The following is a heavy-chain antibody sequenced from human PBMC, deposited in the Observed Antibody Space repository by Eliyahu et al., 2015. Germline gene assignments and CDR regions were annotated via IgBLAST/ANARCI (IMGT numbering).Heavy chain of an antibody. D-gene: IGHD2-2*01. V-gene: IGHV3-30*03. J-gene: IGHJ4*02. CDR3: SRGPSPAAKLGDQDYYFYY. Sequence: GFTFSSYGMHWVRQAPGKGLEWVAVISYDGSNKYYADSVKGRFTISRDNSKNTLYLQMNSLRAEEHGVYFRSRGPSPAAKLGDQDYYFYYWGQGTLVTVSS. CDR1: GFTFSSYG. CDR2: ISYDGSNK.